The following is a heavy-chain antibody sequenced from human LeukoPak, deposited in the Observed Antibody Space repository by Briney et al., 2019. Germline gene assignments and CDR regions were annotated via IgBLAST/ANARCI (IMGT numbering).Heavy chain of an antibody. J-gene: IGHJ4*02. D-gene: IGHD3-9*01. V-gene: IGHV4-61*05. CDR1: GGSISSSSYY. CDR3: ATTSGLHDTLDY. CDR2: IYYSGST. Sequence: SETLSLTCTVSGGSISSSSYYWGWIRQPPGKGLEWIGYIYYSGSTNYNPSLKSRVTISVDTSKNQFSLKLSSVTAADTAVYYCATTSGLHDTLDYWGQGTLVTVSS.